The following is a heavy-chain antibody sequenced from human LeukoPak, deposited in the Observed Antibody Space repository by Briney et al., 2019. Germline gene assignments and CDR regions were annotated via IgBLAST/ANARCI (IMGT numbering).Heavy chain of an antibody. J-gene: IGHJ4*02. Sequence: SVKVSCKASGGTFSSYAISWVRQAPGQGLEWMGGIIPIFGTANYAQKFQGRVTITADKSTSTAYMELGSLRSEDTAVYYCAREDGDYRTDYWGQGTLVTVSS. D-gene: IGHD4-17*01. CDR1: GGTFSSYA. CDR3: AREDGDYRTDY. CDR2: IIPIFGTA. V-gene: IGHV1-69*06.